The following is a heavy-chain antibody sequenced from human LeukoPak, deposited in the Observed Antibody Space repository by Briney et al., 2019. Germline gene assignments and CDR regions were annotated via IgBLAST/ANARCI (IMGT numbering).Heavy chain of an antibody. D-gene: IGHD3-22*01. J-gene: IGHJ4*02. CDR3: AKDRPNYYGSNGHYYRRDGDY. V-gene: IGHV3-30*02. Sequence: PGGSLRLSCAASGFTLSSYGMHSVRQAPGKGLGWVALIRYDGSNKHYADSVKGRFTISRDNSKNTLYLQMNSLRDEESAVYFCAKDRPNYYGSNGHYYRRDGDYWGQGTLVTVSS. CDR2: IRYDGSNK. CDR1: GFTLSSYG.